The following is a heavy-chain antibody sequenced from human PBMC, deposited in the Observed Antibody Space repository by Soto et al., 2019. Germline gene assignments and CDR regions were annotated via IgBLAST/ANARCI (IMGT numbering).Heavy chain of an antibody. J-gene: IGHJ5*02. D-gene: IGHD3-22*01. CDR3: ARDPDRGWFDP. V-gene: IGHV4-39*01. CDR1: GDSISSSNSH. Sequence: XGTLSLTCTVSGDSISSSNSHGGWTRQPPGKGLEYIGSVYYGGAIFYSGNIYYNPSLKSRVTISVDTSKNQFSLKLSSVTPADTAVYYCARDPDRGWFDPWGQGTLVTVSS. CDR2: VYYGGAIFYSGNI.